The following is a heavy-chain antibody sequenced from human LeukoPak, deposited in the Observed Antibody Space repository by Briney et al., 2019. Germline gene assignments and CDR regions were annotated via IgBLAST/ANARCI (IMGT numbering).Heavy chain of an antibody. CDR1: GGSISSGSYY. CDR2: IYTSGST. D-gene: IGHD3-22*01. V-gene: IGHV4-61*02. CDR3: ARTYDTTRRDY. Sequence: PSETLSLTCTVSGGSISSGSYYWSWIRQPAGKGLEWIGRIYTSGSTNYNPSLKSRVTISVDTSKNQFSLKLSPVTAADTAVYYCARTYDTTRRDYWGQGTLVTVSS. J-gene: IGHJ4*02.